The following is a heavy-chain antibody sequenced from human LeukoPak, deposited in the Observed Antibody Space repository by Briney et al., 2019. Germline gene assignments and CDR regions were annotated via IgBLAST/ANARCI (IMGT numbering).Heavy chain of an antibody. CDR3: ARGGYSSGWYSSELSPSYYFDY. Sequence: ASVKVSCKASGYTFTSYDINWVRQATGRGLEWMGWMNPNSGNTGYAQKFQGRVTMTRNTSISTAYMELSSLRSEDTAVYYCARGGYSSGWYSSELSPSYYFDYWGQGTLVTVSS. CDR2: MNPNSGNT. J-gene: IGHJ4*02. CDR1: GYTFTSYD. D-gene: IGHD6-19*01. V-gene: IGHV1-8*01.